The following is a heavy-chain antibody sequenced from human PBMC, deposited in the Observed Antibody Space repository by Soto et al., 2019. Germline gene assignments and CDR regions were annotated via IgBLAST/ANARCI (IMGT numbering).Heavy chain of an antibody. Sequence: ASVKVSCKASGYTFTSYGISWVRQAPGQGLEWMGWISAYNGNTNYAQKLQGRVTMTTDTSTSTAYMELRSLRSDDPAVYYCARAAAAGSLFDYWGQGTLVTVSS. CDR3: ARAAAAGSLFDY. D-gene: IGHD6-13*01. V-gene: IGHV1-18*01. J-gene: IGHJ4*02. CDR2: ISAYNGNT. CDR1: GYTFTSYG.